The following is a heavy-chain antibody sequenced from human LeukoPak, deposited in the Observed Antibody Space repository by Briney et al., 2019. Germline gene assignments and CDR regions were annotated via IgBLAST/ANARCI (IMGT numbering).Heavy chain of an antibody. J-gene: IGHJ6*04. CDR3: AELGITMIGGV. V-gene: IGHV3-48*03. CDR1: GFTFNNYE. D-gene: IGHD3-10*02. Sequence: AGGSLRLSCAASGFTFNNYEMNWVRQAPGKGLEWISYVSSSGTTIYYADSVKGRFTLSRDNAKNSLYLQMNSLRAEDTAVYYCAELGITMIGGVWGKGTTVTISS. CDR2: VSSSGTTI.